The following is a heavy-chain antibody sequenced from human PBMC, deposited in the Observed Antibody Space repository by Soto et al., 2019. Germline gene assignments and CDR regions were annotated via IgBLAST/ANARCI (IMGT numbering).Heavy chain of an antibody. Sequence: PSETLSLTCTVSGAPVSSETHFWTWIRQPPGKGLEWIGYMYYSGVTNSNPALKSRVILSVDRSRNQFSLSLNSVTAADTAVYYCARENMSGTYYFDYWGPGTQVTVSS. CDR2: MYYSGVT. CDR3: ARENMSGTYYFDY. J-gene: IGHJ4*02. D-gene: IGHD1-26*01. CDR1: GAPVSSETHF. V-gene: IGHV4-61*01.